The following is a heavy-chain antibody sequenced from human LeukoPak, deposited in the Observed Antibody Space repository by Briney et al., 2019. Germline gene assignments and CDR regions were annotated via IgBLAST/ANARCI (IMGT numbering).Heavy chain of an antibody. CDR3: AKQGGYGYYYYMDV. V-gene: IGHV3-23*01. CDR1: GFTFSIYA. Sequence: GGSLRLSCAASGFTFSIYAMSWVRQAPGKGLEWVSAISGSGSNTYYADSVKGRFTISRDNSKNTLYLQMNSLRAEDTAVYYCAKQGGYGYYYYMDVWGKGTTVTVSS. D-gene: IGHD5-18*01. CDR2: ISGSGSNT. J-gene: IGHJ6*03.